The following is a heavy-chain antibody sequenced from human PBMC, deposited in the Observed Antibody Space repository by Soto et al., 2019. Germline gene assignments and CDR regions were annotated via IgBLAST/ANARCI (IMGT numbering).Heavy chain of an antibody. V-gene: IGHV1-8*01. Sequence: ASVKVSCKASGNTFTSYDINWVRQATGHGLEWMGWINPNSGNIGYAQKFQGRVTMTRDTAIRTAYMEVSRLRSDGTAVYYSARGRASGSYYLLDYWGQGTLVTVSS. CDR2: INPNSGNI. J-gene: IGHJ4*02. CDR3: ARGRASGSYYLLDY. D-gene: IGHD3-10*01. CDR1: GNTFTSYD.